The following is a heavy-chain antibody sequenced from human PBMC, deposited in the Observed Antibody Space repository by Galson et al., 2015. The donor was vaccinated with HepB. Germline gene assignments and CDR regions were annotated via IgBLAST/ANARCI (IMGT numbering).Heavy chain of an antibody. Sequence: SLRLSCAASGFTFSSYGMHWVRQAPGKGLEWVAVISYDGSNKYYADSVKGRFTISRDNSKNTLYLQMNSLRAEDTAVYYCAKEAPHGDYLDYWGQGTLVTVSS. D-gene: IGHD4-17*01. V-gene: IGHV3-30*18. CDR1: GFTFSSYG. CDR3: AKEAPHGDYLDY. CDR2: ISYDGSNK. J-gene: IGHJ4*02.